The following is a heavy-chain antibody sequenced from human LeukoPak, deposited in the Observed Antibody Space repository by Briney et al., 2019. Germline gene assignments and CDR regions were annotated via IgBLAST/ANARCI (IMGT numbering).Heavy chain of an antibody. J-gene: IGHJ4*02. D-gene: IGHD6-6*01. CDR2: IYYSGST. Sequence: PSETLSLTCTVSGGSISSSSYYWGWIRQPPGKGLEWIGSIYYSGSTYYNPSLKSRVTISVDTSKSQFSLKLSSVTAADTAVYYCARLPYSSSHQIDYWGQGTLVTVSS. CDR3: ARLPYSSSHQIDY. V-gene: IGHV4-39*01. CDR1: GGSISSSSYY.